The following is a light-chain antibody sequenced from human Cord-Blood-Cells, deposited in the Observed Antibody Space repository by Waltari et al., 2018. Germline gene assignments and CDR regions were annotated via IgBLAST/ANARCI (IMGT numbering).Light chain of an antibody. CDR3: QQYNSWT. Sequence: IQMTQSPSTLSASVGDRVTITCRASQSISSWLAWYQQKPGKAPKLLIYDASSWESGVPSRFSGSGSGTEFTLTISSLQPDDFATYYCQQYNSWTFGQGTKVEIK. J-gene: IGKJ1*01. V-gene: IGKV1-5*01. CDR1: QSISSW. CDR2: DAS.